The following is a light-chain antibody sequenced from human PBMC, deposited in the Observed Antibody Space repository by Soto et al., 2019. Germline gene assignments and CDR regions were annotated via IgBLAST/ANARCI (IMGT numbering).Light chain of an antibody. CDR3: SSYTSSSTRV. J-gene: IGLJ3*02. CDR1: SSDVGGYNY. CDR2: EVS. V-gene: IGLV2-14*01. Sequence: QSVLTQPASVSGSPGQSITISCTGTSSDVGGYNYVSWYQQHPGKAPKLMIYEVSNRPSGVCNRFSGSKSGNTASLTISGLQAEDEADYYCSSYTSSSTRVFGGGTKLTVL.